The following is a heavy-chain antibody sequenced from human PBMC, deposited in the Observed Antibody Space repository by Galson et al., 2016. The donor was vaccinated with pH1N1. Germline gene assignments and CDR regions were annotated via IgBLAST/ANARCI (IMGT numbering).Heavy chain of an antibody. D-gene: IGHD6-19*01. V-gene: IGHV4-61*02. CDR2: IYISGST. Sequence: LSLTCTVSGGSISTATSFWSWIRQPAGKGLEWIGRIYISGSTNYNPPLKSRVTISVDTSKNQLSLKLSSVTAADTAVYYCARETLGVAGLDHWGQGTLVTVSS. CDR1: GGSISTATSF. CDR3: ARETLGVAGLDH. J-gene: IGHJ4*02.